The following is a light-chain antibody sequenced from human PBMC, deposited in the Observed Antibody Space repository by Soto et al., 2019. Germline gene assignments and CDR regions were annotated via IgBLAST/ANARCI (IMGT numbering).Light chain of an antibody. CDR3: CSYAGSSDPYHV. V-gene: IGLV2-23*01. J-gene: IGLJ1*01. Sequence: QSALTQPDSVSGSHEQSITISCTGTSSGVGSYNLVSWYQQHPGKVPKLIMDEGSKWPSGVSNRFSGSKSGNTSSLTISGLQAEDDADYYCCSYAGSSDPYHVFGTGTKLTVL. CDR1: SSGVGSYNL. CDR2: EGS.